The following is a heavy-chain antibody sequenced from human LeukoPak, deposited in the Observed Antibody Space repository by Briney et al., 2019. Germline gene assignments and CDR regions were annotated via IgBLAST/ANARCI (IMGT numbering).Heavy chain of an antibody. Sequence: GGSLRLSCAASRFTFSSYAMSWVRQAPGKGLEWVSTISDRGDSTYYADSVKGRFTISRDNSRNTLYLQMNPLRAEDTAVYYCAKAIAAPVWYFDLWGRGTLVTVSS. J-gene: IGHJ2*01. V-gene: IGHV3-23*01. CDR3: AKAIAAPVWYFDL. CDR1: RFTFSSYA. CDR2: ISDRGDST. D-gene: IGHD6-13*01.